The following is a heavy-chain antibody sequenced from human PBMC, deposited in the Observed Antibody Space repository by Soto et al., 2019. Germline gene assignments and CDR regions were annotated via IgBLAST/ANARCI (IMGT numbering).Heavy chain of an antibody. CDR1: GFTVSSNY. D-gene: IGHD1-1*01. CDR3: ARASEREAFAI. J-gene: IGHJ3*02. V-gene: IGHV3-66*01. Sequence: EVQLVESGGGLVQPGGSLRLSCAASGFTVSSNYMSWVRQAPGKGLEWVSVIYSGGSTYYADSVKGRFTISRDNSKNTLYLQMNSLRAEDTAVYYCARASEREAFAIWGKGTMVTVSS. CDR2: IYSGGST.